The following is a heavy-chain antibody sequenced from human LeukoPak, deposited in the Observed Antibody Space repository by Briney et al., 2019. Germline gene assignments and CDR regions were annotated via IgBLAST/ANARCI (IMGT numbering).Heavy chain of an antibody. CDR3: ARDHFGDYEHSFDY. CDR2: INHSGST. Sequence: SETLSLTCAVYGGSFSGYYWSWIRQPPGKGLEWIGEINHSGSTNYNPSLKSRVTISVDTSKNQFSLKLSSVTAADTAVYYCARDHFGDYEHSFDYWGQGTLVTVSS. D-gene: IGHD4-17*01. J-gene: IGHJ4*02. V-gene: IGHV4-34*01. CDR1: GGSFSGYY.